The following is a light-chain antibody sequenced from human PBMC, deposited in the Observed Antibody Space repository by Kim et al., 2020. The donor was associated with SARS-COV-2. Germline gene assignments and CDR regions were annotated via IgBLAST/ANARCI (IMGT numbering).Light chain of an antibody. V-gene: IGLV2-11*01. CDR2: DVN. CDR1: RSDVGRYKY. Sequence: QSALTQPRSVSGSPGQSVTISCTGTRSDVGRYKYVSWYQQDPGKAPKLIIYDVNKRPSGVPDRFSGSKSGNTASLTISGLQAEDEATYYCCSYEGNYAFGFGTGTKVTVL. CDR3: CSYEGNYAFG. J-gene: IGLJ1*01.